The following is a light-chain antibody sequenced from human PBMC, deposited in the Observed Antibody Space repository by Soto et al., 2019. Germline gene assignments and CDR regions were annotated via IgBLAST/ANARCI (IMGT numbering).Light chain of an antibody. CDR1: QTITTS. CDR3: KQYDNYSLRT. CDR2: KAS. V-gene: IGKV1-5*03. J-gene: IGKJ1*01. Sequence: DIQMTQSPSTLSASVGDRVTITCRASQTITTSLAWYQQKPGKAPKLLIYKASSLESGVPSRFSGSGSGTEFTLTISSLQPDDFATYYCKQYDNYSLRTFGQGTRVEI.